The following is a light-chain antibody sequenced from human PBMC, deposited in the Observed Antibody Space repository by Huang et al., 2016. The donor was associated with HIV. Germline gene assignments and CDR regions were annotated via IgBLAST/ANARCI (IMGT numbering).Light chain of an antibody. CDR3: MQGTHWPLT. Sequence: DVVMTQSPLSLPVTLGQPASISCSSSQSLVHSDGNTYLSWFQQRPGQSPRRLIYKISNRDSGVPDRFSGSGSGTDFTLKITSVEAEDVGVYYCMQGTHWPLTFGGGTKVEIK. J-gene: IGKJ4*01. V-gene: IGKV2-30*02. CDR2: KIS. CDR1: QSLVHSDGNTY.